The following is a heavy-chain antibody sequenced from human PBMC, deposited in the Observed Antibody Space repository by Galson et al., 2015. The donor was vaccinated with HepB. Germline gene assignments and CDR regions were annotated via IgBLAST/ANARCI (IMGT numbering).Heavy chain of an antibody. Sequence: SLRLSCAASGFTFSSYAMSWVRQAPGKGLVWVSRINSDGSSTSYADSVKGRFTISRDNAKNTLYLQMNSLRAEDTAVYYCARVGIAAAGPFDYWGQGTLVTVSS. CDR3: ARVGIAAAGPFDY. D-gene: IGHD6-13*01. CDR2: INSDGSST. CDR1: GFTFSSYA. V-gene: IGHV3-74*01. J-gene: IGHJ4*02.